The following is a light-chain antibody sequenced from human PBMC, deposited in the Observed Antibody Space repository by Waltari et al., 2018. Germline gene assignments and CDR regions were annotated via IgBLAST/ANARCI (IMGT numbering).Light chain of an antibody. Sequence: SSRASRRVSSKFLAWYQHKPGQAPRLLIYGASSRATGIPDKFSGSGSGTDFALTINRLEPEDFAVYYCQQYGKSPLTFGGGTKVEIK. CDR1: RRVSSKF. V-gene: IGKV3-20*01. J-gene: IGKJ4*01. CDR3: QQYGKSPLT. CDR2: GAS.